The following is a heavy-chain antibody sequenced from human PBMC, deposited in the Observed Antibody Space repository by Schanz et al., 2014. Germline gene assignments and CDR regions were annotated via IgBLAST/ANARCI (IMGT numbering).Heavy chain of an antibody. CDR3: AREPLSGYNWFDP. D-gene: IGHD6-25*01. Sequence: QVQLQESGPGLVKPSQTLSLTCTVSGGSIRSGTYYWSWIRQPPGKALEWVGRVFPNGITNYNPSLKSRVTISRDPSKNQFSLKLGAVTAADTAVYYCAREPLSGYNWFDPWGHGSLVTVSS. V-gene: IGHV4-61*02. CDR1: GGSIRSGTYY. CDR2: VFPNGIT. J-gene: IGHJ5*02.